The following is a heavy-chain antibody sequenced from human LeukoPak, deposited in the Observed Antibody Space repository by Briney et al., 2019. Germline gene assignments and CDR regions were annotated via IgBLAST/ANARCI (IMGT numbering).Heavy chain of an antibody. J-gene: IGHJ3*02. CDR3: ARDRSLTMIVVVDDAFDI. Sequence: ASVKVSCKTSGYTFTSYYIHWLRQAPGQRFEWMGWSDPKSGATKYEHFQGRVTMTRDTSISTAYMELSRLRSDDTAVYYCARDRSLTMIVVVDDAFDIWGQGTMVTVSS. D-gene: IGHD3-22*01. V-gene: IGHV1-2*02. CDR1: GYTFTSYY. CDR2: SDPKSGAT.